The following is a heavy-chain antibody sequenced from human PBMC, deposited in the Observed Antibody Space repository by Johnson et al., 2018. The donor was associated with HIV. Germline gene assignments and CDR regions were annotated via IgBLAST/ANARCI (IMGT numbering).Heavy chain of an antibody. CDR1: GFIFSDYY. J-gene: IGHJ3*01. CDR2: ISSSGSTI. D-gene: IGHD3-10*01. Sequence: VQLVESGGGLVKPGGSLRLSCAASGFIFSDYYMNWIRQAPGKGLEWVSYISSSGSTIYYADSVKGRFTISRDNSKNTLYLQMNSLRAEDTAVYYCARGMVEVQPRYRLLRDDVFDVWGQGTMVTVSS. CDR3: ARGMVEVQPRYRLLRDDVFDV. V-gene: IGHV3-11*04.